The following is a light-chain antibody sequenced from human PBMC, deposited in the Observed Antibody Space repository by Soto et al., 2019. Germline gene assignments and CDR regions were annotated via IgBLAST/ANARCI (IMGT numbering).Light chain of an antibody. CDR3: RQYNDWPVT. Sequence: EIVMTQSPATLSMLPGERATLSCRASQSVSSDLAWYQQKPGQAPSRLLHCGFTRAAGVPARFSGSGSGTEYTLTIISLQSEDSAADYCRQYNDWPVTFGGGTMVDI. CDR1: QSVSSD. J-gene: IGKJ4*01. V-gene: IGKV3-15*01. CDR2: CGF.